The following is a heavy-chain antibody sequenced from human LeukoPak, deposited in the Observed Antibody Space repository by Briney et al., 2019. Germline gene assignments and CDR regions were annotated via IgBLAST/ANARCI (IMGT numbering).Heavy chain of an antibody. CDR2: IKEDGSEK. J-gene: IGHJ4*02. V-gene: IGHV3-7*01. Sequence: GGSLRLSCAAPGFTFSNFWMNWVRQAPGKGLEWVANIKEDGSEKYYVDSVKGRFTISRDNAKNLVYLRMSSLRAEDTSVYYCARGRGSSLHDSWGQGTLVTVSS. CDR3: ARGRGSSLHDS. D-gene: IGHD3-16*01. CDR1: GFTFSNFW.